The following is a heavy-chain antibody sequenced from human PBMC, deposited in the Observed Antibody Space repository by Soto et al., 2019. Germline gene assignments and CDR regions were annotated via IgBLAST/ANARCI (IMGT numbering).Heavy chain of an antibody. CDR2: IYYSGST. V-gene: IGHV4-61*01. J-gene: IGHJ3*02. Sequence: QVQLQESGPGLVKPSETLSLTCTVSGNSVSSGSYYWSWIRQPPGKGLEWIGYIYYSGSTNYNPSLKSRVTISVDTSKNQFSLKLSSVTAADTALYYCAREWGYDAFDIWGQWTMVTVSS. CDR1: GNSVSSGSYY. D-gene: IGHD7-27*01. CDR3: AREWGYDAFDI.